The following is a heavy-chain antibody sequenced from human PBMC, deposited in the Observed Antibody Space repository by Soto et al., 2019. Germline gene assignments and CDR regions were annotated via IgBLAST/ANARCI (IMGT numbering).Heavy chain of an antibody. CDR3: ARDSRAAAGAMDV. J-gene: IGHJ6*02. CDR1: GFTFSSYA. Sequence: GGSLRLSCAASGFTFSSYAVHWVRQAPGKGLEWVAVISYDGSNKYYADSVKGRFTISRDNSKNTLYLQMNSLRAEDMAVYYCARDSRAAAGAMDVWGQGTTVTVSS. CDR2: ISYDGSNK. D-gene: IGHD6-13*01. V-gene: IGHV3-30-3*01.